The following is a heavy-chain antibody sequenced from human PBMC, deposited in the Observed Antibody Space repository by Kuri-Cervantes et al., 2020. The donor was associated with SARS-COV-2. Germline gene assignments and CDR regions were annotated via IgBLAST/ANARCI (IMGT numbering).Heavy chain of an antibody. J-gene: IGHJ4*02. CDR3: ARHDFQVEVSFSY. D-gene: IGHD3-3*02. CDR2: IYYSGST. Sequence: SETLSLTCTVSGGSISSSSYYWGWIRQPPGKGLEWIGSIYYSGSTYYNPSLKSRVTISVDTSKNQFSLKLSSVTAADTAVYYCARHDFQVEVSFSYWGQGTLVTVSS. V-gene: IGHV4-39*01. CDR1: GGSISSSSYY.